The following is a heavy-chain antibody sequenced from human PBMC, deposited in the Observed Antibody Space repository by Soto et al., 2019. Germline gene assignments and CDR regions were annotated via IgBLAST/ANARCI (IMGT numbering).Heavy chain of an antibody. V-gene: IGHV1-2*04. Sequence: QVQLVQSGAEVKKPGASVKVSCKASGYTFTGYYMHWVRQAPGQGLEWMGWINPNSGGTNYAQKFKGWVAMTRDTSISTAYMELSRLRSDDTAVYYCARASSVTTPYYFDYWGQGTLVTVSS. CDR1: GYTFTGYY. CDR3: ARASSVTTPYYFDY. CDR2: INPNSGGT. J-gene: IGHJ4*02. D-gene: IGHD4-17*01.